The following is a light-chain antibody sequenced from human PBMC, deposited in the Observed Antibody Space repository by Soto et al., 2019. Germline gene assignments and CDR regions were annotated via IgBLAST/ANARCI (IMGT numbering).Light chain of an antibody. J-gene: IGKJ4*01. CDR1: RTVNSQ. CDR3: QQRWDWPLT. V-gene: IGKV3-11*01. CDR2: DAF. Sequence: EIVLTQSPASVSLSPGGTATLSCRASRTVNSQLAWYQQRPGQAPRLLIYDAFNRAAGIPARFSGSETGTDFTLIISNLEPEDSAVYYCQQRWDWPLTFGGGTKVDIK.